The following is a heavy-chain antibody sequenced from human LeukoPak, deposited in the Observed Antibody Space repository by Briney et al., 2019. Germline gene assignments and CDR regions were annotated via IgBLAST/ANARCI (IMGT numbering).Heavy chain of an antibody. CDR1: GFTFSSYG. Sequence: GGSLRLXCAASGFTFSSYGMHWDRRAPGTGLEWVAFIRYDGSNTYYADSVKGRFTISRDNSKNSLYLQMKSLRAEDTAVYYCAKDSRNYFSPDYWGQGTLVTVSS. J-gene: IGHJ4*02. D-gene: IGHD1-7*01. CDR3: AKDSRNYFSPDY. V-gene: IGHV3-30*02. CDR2: IRYDGSNT.